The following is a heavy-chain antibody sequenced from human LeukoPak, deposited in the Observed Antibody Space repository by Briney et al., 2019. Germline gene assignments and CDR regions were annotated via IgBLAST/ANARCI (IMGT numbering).Heavy chain of an antibody. D-gene: IGHD4-11*01. CDR3: VRNDYNKWFDP. Sequence: GASVKVSCKASGYTFTSHGISWVRQAPGQGLEWMGWISAYNGNTNYVQKLQGRVTMTTDTSTSTAYMELRSLRSDDTAVYYCVRNDYNKWFDPWGQGTLVTVSS. V-gene: IGHV1-18*01. CDR2: ISAYNGNT. J-gene: IGHJ5*02. CDR1: GYTFTSHG.